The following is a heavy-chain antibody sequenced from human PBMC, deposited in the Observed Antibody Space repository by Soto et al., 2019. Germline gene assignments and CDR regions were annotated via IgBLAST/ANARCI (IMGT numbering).Heavy chain of an antibody. CDR1: GFTFSSYA. Sequence: GGSLRLSCAASGFTFSSYAMSWVRQAPGKGLEWVSAISGSGGSKYYADSVKGRFTISRDNSKNTLYLQMNSLRAEDTAVYYCAKDSFPGTTRTEIDYWGQGTLVTVSS. J-gene: IGHJ4*02. CDR3: AKDSFPGTTRTEIDY. CDR2: ISGSGGSK. D-gene: IGHD1-7*01. V-gene: IGHV3-23*01.